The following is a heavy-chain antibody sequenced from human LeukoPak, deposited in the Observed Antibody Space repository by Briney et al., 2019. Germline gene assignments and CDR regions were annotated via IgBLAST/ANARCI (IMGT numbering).Heavy chain of an antibody. Sequence: GGSLRLSCAASGFTFDDYAMHWVWQAPGKGLEWVSGISWNSGSIGYADSVKGRFTNSRDNAKNSLYLQMNSLRAEDTALYYCAKDIGANGYKIFDYWGQGTLVTVSS. CDR3: AKDIGANGYKIFDY. J-gene: IGHJ4*02. D-gene: IGHD5-24*01. CDR2: ISWNSGSI. CDR1: GFTFDDYA. V-gene: IGHV3-9*01.